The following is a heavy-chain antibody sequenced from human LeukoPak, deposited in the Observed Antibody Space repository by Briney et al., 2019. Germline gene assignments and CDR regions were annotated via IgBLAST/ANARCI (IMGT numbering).Heavy chain of an antibody. CDR2: IYTSGST. D-gene: IGHD6-13*01. J-gene: IGHJ4*02. V-gene: IGHV4-61*02. CDR3: ARDNPIAAAVDY. Sequence: SQTLSLTCTVSGGSISSGSYYWSWIRQPAGKGLEWIGRIYTSGSTNYNPSLKSRVTISVDTSKNQFSLKLSSVTAADTAVYYCARDNPIAAAVDYWGQGTLVTVSS. CDR1: GGSISSGSYY.